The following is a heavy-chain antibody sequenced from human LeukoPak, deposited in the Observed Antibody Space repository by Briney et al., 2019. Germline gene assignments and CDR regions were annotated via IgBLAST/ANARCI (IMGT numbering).Heavy chain of an antibody. J-gene: IGHJ4*02. D-gene: IGHD6-19*01. CDR2: IYWDDDK. CDR3: AHDSSGLYGFDY. V-gene: IGHV2-5*02. Sequence: ESGPTLVKPTQTVTLTCTFSGFSLSTSGVGVGWIRQPPGKALEWLALIYWDDDKRYRPSLKSRLTITKDTSKNQVVLTMTNMVPVDTATYYCAHDSSGLYGFDYWGQGTLVTVSS. CDR1: GFSLSTSGVG.